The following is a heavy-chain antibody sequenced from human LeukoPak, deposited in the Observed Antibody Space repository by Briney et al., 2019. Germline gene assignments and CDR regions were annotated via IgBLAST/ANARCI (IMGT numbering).Heavy chain of an antibody. D-gene: IGHD1-26*01. CDR3: ARDRIKSGSYYFDY. Sequence: LSGGSLRLSCAASAFTFSDYSMNWVRQAPGKGLEWVSYISGRSSTIYYADSVKGRFTISRDNAKNSMYLQMNSLRAEDTAVYYCARDRIKSGSYYFDYWGQGTLVTVSS. CDR1: AFTFSDYS. V-gene: IGHV3-48*01. CDR2: ISGRSSTI. J-gene: IGHJ4*02.